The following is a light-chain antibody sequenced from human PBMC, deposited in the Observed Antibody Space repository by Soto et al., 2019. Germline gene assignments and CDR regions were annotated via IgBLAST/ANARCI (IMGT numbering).Light chain of an antibody. CDR1: QDIHIY. CDR2: GAS. Sequence: AIRMTQSPPSMSTSTGDGVNITCRASQDIHIYLAWYQQKPGGAPKVLISGASTLQSGVPSRFSVSGSGTEFALTIRSLQAEDFATYYCQQYYSYPYTFGQGTKLEIK. J-gene: IGKJ2*01. CDR3: QQYYSYPYT. V-gene: IGKV1-8*01.